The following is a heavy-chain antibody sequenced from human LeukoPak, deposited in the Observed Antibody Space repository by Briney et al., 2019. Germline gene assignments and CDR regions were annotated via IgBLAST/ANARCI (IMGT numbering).Heavy chain of an antibody. Sequence: SGPTLVNPTQTLTLTCTFSGFSLSTSGVGVGWVRPSPGKALEWLALIYWNDDKRYSPSLKSRFTITRDTSKNQVVLTMTNMDPVDTATYYCARGRLMSGFDPWGQGTLVTVSS. J-gene: IGHJ5*02. V-gene: IGHV2-5*01. CDR2: IYWNDDK. D-gene: IGHD3-3*01. CDR1: GFSLSTSGVG. CDR3: ARGRLMSGFDP.